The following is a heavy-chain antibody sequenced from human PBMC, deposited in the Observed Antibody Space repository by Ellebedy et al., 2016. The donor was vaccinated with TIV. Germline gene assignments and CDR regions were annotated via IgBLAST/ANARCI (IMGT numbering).Heavy chain of an antibody. D-gene: IGHD6-13*01. CDR1: GYTFTDYW. V-gene: IGHV1-2*02. J-gene: IGHJ4*02. Sequence: ASVKVSCKASGYTFTDYWIHWVRQVPGQGPEWMGWININSGGINYAQKFQGRVTMTRDTSISTAYMELSGLRSDDTAVYYCAALPYISTSSAYWGQGTLVTVSS. CDR3: AALPYISTSSAY. CDR2: ININSGGI.